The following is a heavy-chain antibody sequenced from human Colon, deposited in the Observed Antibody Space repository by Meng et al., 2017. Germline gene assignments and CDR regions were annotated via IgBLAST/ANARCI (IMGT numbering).Heavy chain of an antibody. Sequence: QGKLQESGPGLVKPSGTLSLTCVVSGGSLISSNWWTWVRQAPGKGLEWIGEIYRSGSTNYNPSLKSRVTISIDTSKNEFSLKLTSVTAADTALYYCARRVQYSSGYYYFDFWGQGTLVTVSS. V-gene: IGHV4-4*02. CDR2: IYRSGST. J-gene: IGHJ4*02. CDR1: GGSLISSNW. CDR3: ARRVQYSSGYYYFDF. D-gene: IGHD3-22*01.